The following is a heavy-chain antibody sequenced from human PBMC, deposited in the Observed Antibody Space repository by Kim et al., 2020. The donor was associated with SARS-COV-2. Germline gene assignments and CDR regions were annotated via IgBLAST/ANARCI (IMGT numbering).Heavy chain of an antibody. CDR2: VYHSGST. V-gene: IGHV4-39*01. J-gene: IGHJ4*02. Sequence: SETLSLTCTVSGGSISSSFNYWGWIRQPPGKGLEWIGSVYHSGSTYDSPSLKSRFTVSVDTSKNEFYLKVTSVTAADTAVYFCARLPHDSSGYVDSWGPGILVTVSS. D-gene: IGHD3-22*01. CDR3: ARLPHDSSGYVDS. CDR1: GGSISSSFNY.